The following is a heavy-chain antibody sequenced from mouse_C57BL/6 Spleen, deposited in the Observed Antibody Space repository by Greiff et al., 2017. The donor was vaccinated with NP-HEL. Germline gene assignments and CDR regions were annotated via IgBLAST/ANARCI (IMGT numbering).Heavy chain of an antibody. CDR1: GYTFTSYW. D-gene: IGHD2-3*01. V-gene: IGHV1-52*01. CDR2: IHPSDSET. CDR3: ARPFDGYPYYFDY. Sequence: VQLQQSGAELVRPGSSVKLSCKASGYTFTSYWMHWVKQRPIQGLEWIGNIHPSDSETHYNQKFKDKATLTVDKSSSTAYMQLSSLTSEDSAVYYCARPFDGYPYYFDYWGQGTTLTVSS. J-gene: IGHJ2*01.